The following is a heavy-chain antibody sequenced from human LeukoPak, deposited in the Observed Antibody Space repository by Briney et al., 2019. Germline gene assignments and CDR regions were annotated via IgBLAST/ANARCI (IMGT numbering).Heavy chain of an antibody. D-gene: IGHD3-16*01. CDR1: GGSISSYY. CDR2: VYYSGRT. J-gene: IGHJ4*02. CDR3: ARDRGSYGYLDY. V-gene: IGHV4-59*01. Sequence: PSETLSLTCTVSGGSISSYYWNWVRQPPGKGLEWIGYVYYSGRTNYNSSLKSRVTISVDTSKNQFSRKLSSVTAADTAVYYCARDRGSYGYLDYWGQGTLVTVSS.